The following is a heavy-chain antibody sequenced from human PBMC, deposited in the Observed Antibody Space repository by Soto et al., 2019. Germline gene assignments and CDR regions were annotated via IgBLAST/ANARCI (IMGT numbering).Heavy chain of an antibody. CDR3: AKNYGSGSYSDYYYYYGMDV. D-gene: IGHD3-10*01. J-gene: IGHJ6*02. CDR2: ISYDGSNK. Sequence: LXLSCAASVFTFSSYVMHWVRQAPCKGLEWVAVISYDGSNKYYADSVKGRFTISRDNSKNTLYLQMNSPRAEDTAVYYCAKNYGSGSYSDYYYYYGMDVWGQGTTVTVSS. V-gene: IGHV3-30*18. CDR1: VFTFSSYV.